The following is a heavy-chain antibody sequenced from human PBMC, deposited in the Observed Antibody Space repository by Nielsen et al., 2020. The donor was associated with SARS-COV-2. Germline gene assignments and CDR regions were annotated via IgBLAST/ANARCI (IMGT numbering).Heavy chain of an antibody. CDR3: ARDGYDYGDYDPQQGFDY. CDR1: GFTFSDYF. J-gene: IGHJ4*02. D-gene: IGHD4-17*01. V-gene: IGHV3-11*05. Sequence: GESLKISCAASGFTFSDYFMSWIRQAPGKGLEWVSYISSSSTYTNYADSVKGRFTISRDNAKNSLFLQMNSLRAEDTAVYYCARDGYDYGDYDPQQGFDYWGQGTLVTVSS. CDR2: ISSSSTYT.